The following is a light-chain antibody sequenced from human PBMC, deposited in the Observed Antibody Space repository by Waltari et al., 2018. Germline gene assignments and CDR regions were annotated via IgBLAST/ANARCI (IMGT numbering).Light chain of an antibody. CDR1: QSISSSY. V-gene: IGKV3-20*01. CDR3: QQYATSPWT. J-gene: IGKJ1*01. CDR2: ATS. Sequence: EIVLTQSPGTLSLSLGERATLPCRASQSISSSYLAWYQQIRGQPPRLLLSATSTRATGIPARFSGSGSATDFTLTISRLEPEDFAVYYCQQYATSPWTFGQGTSVEFK.